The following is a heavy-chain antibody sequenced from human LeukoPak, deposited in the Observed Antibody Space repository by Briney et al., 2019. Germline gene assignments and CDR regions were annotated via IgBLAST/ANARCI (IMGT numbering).Heavy chain of an antibody. Sequence: SETLSLTCAVYGGSFSGYYWSWIRQPPGKGLEWMGEINHSGSTNYNPSLKSRVTISVDTSKNQFSLKLSSVTAADTAVYYCARAEIKLYNQRRYYFDYWGQGTLVTVSS. CDR3: ARAEIKLYNQRRYYFDY. D-gene: IGHD3-16*02. J-gene: IGHJ4*02. V-gene: IGHV4-34*01. CDR2: INHSGST. CDR1: GGSFSGYY.